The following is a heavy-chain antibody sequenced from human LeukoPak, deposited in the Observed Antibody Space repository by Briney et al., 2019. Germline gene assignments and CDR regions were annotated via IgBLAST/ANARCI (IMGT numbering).Heavy chain of an antibody. D-gene: IGHD5-18*01. Sequence: GGSLRLSCAASGFTFSTYSMNWVRQTPGKGLEWVSGITGGGVSTHYADSVKGRFTISRDNSKNTLFLQMNSLRAEDTAIYYCVKDIHTWIQLWLDSWGQGTLVAVSS. CDR2: ITGGGVST. CDR1: GFTFSTYS. J-gene: IGHJ4*02. V-gene: IGHV3-23*01. CDR3: VKDIHTWIQLWLDS.